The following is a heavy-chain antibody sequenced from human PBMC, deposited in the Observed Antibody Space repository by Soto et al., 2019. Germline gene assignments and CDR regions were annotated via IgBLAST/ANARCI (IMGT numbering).Heavy chain of an antibody. Sequence: QVQLVQSGGEVKKPGASVKVSCNTAGYTFTNYGISWVRQAPGQGLEWMGWISGHNGVTNNAQKFQDRVTMTRDIPTNRAYMELRSLRSDDTAVYFYARDRQNYGHFDYWGQGTLVTVSS. CDR1: GYTFTNYG. CDR3: ARDRQNYGHFDY. D-gene: IGHD4-17*01. CDR2: ISGHNGVT. J-gene: IGHJ4*02. V-gene: IGHV1-18*01.